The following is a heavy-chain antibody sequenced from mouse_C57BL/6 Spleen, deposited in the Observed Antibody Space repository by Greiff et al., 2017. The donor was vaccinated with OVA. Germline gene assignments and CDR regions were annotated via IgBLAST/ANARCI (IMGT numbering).Heavy chain of an antibody. D-gene: IGHD1-1*01. CDR1: GYTFTDYN. CDR2: INPNNGGT. Sequence: EVQLQQSGPELVKPGASVKMSCKASGYTFTDYNMHWVKQSHGKSLEWIGYINPNNGGTSYNQKFKGKATLTVNKSSSTAYMELRSLTSEDSAVYYCARVNYYGSSYGAMDYWGQGTSVTVSS. CDR3: ARVNYYGSSYGAMDY. J-gene: IGHJ4*01. V-gene: IGHV1-22*01.